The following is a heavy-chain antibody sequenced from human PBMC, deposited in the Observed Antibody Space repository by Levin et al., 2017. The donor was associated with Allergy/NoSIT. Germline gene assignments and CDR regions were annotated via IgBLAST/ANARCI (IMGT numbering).Heavy chain of an antibody. CDR3: ARDLMIVGATIDY. Sequence: PLASVKVSCKASGYTFTGYYMHWVRQAPGQGLEWMGWINPNSGGTNYAQKFQGRVTMTRDTSISTAYMELSRLRSDDTAVYYCARDLMIVGATIDYWGQGTLVTVSS. CDR1: GYTFTGYY. D-gene: IGHD1-26*01. J-gene: IGHJ4*02. V-gene: IGHV1-2*02. CDR2: INPNSGGT.